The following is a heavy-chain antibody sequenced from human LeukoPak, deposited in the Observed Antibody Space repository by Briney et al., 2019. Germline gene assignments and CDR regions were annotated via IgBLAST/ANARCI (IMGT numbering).Heavy chain of an antibody. CDR1: GFTFSTYG. V-gene: IGHV3-30*02. CDR3: TTEYNFNYYDSSGYYY. CDR2: IRYDGSNK. D-gene: IGHD3-22*01. Sequence: QPGGSLRLSCAASGFTFSTYGMHWVCQAPGKGLEWVAFIRYDGSNKYYADSVKGRFTISRDNSKNTLYLQMNSLRAEDTAVYYCTTEYNFNYYDSSGYYYWGQGTLVTVSS. J-gene: IGHJ4*02.